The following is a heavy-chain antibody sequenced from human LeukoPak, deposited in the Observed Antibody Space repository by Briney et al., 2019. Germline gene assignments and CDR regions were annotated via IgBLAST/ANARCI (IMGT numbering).Heavy chain of an antibody. J-gene: IGHJ4*02. CDR2: IIPILGIA. CDR3: ATPSSSIAARRALDY. Sequence: GASVKVSCKASGGTFSSYAISWARQAPGQGLEWMGRIIPILGIANYAQKFQGRVTITADKSTSTAYMELSSLRSEDTAVYYCATPSSSIAARRALDYWGQGTLVTVSS. D-gene: IGHD6-6*01. CDR1: GGTFSSYA. V-gene: IGHV1-69*04.